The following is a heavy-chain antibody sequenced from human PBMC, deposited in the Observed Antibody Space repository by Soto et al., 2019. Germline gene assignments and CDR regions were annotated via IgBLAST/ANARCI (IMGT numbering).Heavy chain of an antibody. J-gene: IGHJ5*02. V-gene: IGHV3-23*01. CDR1: GFPSGSYS. Sequence: GGSLSLSCAASGFPSGSYSMSWVRPAPGKGLEWVSGISATGGTTYYTDSVKGRFTISRDNSKSTLFLQMNSLRAEDTAVYYCASNPPLTLARDAYLDHWGQGSLVTVSS. CDR2: ISATGGTT. CDR3: ASNPPLTLARDAYLDH. D-gene: IGHD3-10*01.